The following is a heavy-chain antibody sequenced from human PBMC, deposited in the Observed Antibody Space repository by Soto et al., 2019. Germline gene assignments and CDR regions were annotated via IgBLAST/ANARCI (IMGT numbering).Heavy chain of an antibody. J-gene: IGHJ4*02. CDR3: ARGSGIAVIPGELEDVHYDY. Sequence: QVQLQQWGAGLLKPSETLSLTCAVYGQSFSGHTWSWIRQSPGKGLEWIGEISQSGSTYYNPSLKTRVTISADPSKNQFSLTLNPVTAADTGVFYCARGSGIAVIPGELEDVHYDYWGQGTLVSVSS. CDR1: GQSFSGHT. D-gene: IGHD2-2*01. V-gene: IGHV4-34*01. CDR2: ISQSGST.